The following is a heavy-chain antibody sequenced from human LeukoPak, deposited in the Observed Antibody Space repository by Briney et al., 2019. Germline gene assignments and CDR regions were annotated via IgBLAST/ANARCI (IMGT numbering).Heavy chain of an antibody. V-gene: IGHV1-8*01. D-gene: IGHD5-18*01. CDR1: GYTFTSYD. J-gene: IGHJ4*02. CDR2: VNPNSGNT. CDR3: ARDHAYNYDFDY. Sequence: ASVKVSCKTSGYTFTSYDLNWVRQATGQGLEWMGWVNPNSGNTGYAQKFQGRVTMTMDPSISTAYMELSRLRSDDTAVYYCARDHAYNYDFDYWGQGTLVTVSS.